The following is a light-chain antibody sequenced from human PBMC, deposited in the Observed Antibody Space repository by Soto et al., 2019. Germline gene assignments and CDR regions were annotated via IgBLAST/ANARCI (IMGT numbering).Light chain of an antibody. V-gene: IGKV3-15*01. Sequence: EVVMTQSPATLSVSPGETATLSCRASESVSRNLAWYQQKPGQAPRLLIYDASTRATGIPDRFSGGGSGTEFTLTISSLQSEDFVVYYCQQYNSWPPITFGQGTRLEI. CDR2: DAS. CDR1: ESVSRN. CDR3: QQYNSWPPIT. J-gene: IGKJ5*01.